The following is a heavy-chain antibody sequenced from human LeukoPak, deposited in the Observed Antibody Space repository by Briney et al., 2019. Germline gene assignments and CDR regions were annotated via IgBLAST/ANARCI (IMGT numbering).Heavy chain of an antibody. D-gene: IGHD3-22*01. V-gene: IGHV4-59*01. CDR1: GGSISNFY. Sequence: SETLSLTCTVSGGSISNFYWSWIRQAPGKGLEWIGYIHNSGSTKYNPSLKSRVTISVVAAKNQFSLKVSSVTAADTAVDYCARSPYYDSSGINFDYWGQGTLVTVSS. CDR3: ARSPYYDSSGINFDY. CDR2: IHNSGST. J-gene: IGHJ4*02.